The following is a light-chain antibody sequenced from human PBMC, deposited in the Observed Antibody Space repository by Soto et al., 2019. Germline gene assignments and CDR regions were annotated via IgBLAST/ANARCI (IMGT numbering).Light chain of an antibody. V-gene: IGLV2-14*01. CDR1: SSDVGGYNY. CDR2: DVS. J-gene: IGLJ1*01. Sequence: QPVLTQPASVSGSPGQSITISCTGTSSDVGGYNYVSWYQQHPGKAPKLMIYDVSNRPSGVSNRFSGSKSGNTASLTISGLQAEDEADYYCSSYTSSSTRVFGTGTKLTVL. CDR3: SSYTSSSTRV.